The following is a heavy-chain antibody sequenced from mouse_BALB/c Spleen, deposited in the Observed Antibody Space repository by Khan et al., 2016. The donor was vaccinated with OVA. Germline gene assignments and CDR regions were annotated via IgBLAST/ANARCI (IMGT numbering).Heavy chain of an antibody. D-gene: IGHD3-1*01. Sequence: EVQLQESGPGLVKPSQSLSLTCSVTGYSITSGYFWNWIRQFPGNKLEWMGYIRYDGNSNYNPSLKNRISITRDTSKNQFFLTLSSVTPEDTATYYCARGGSSGPAWFAYGGQGTLVTVSA. CDR1: GYSITSGYF. CDR2: IRYDGNS. J-gene: IGHJ3*01. V-gene: IGHV3-6*02. CDR3: ARGGSSGPAWFAY.